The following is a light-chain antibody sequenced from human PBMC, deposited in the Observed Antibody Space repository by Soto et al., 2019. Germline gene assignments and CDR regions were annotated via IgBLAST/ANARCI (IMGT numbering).Light chain of an antibody. J-gene: IGKJ1*01. CDR2: GAS. CDR3: QQYNNWPWT. CDR1: QSFSSSY. Sequence: EIVLTQSPGTLSLSPGERATLSFRASQSFSSSYLAWYQQKPGQAPRLLIHGASTRATGFPARFSGSGSGTDFTLTISSLQSEDFAVYYCQQYNNWPWTFGQGTKVDIK. V-gene: IGKV3-15*01.